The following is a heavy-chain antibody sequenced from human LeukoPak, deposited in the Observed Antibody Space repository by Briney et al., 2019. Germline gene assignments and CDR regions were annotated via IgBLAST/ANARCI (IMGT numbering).Heavy chain of an antibody. J-gene: IGHJ4*02. Sequence: GGSLRLSCAASGFTFSSYAMSWVRQAPGKGLEWVSGVSGSGGSTYYADSVKGRFTISRDNSKNTQYLQMSSLRGEDTAVYYCAKGLVVFDYWGQGTLVTVSS. V-gene: IGHV3-23*01. D-gene: IGHD2-15*01. CDR2: VSGSGGST. CDR3: AKGLVVFDY. CDR1: GFTFSSYA.